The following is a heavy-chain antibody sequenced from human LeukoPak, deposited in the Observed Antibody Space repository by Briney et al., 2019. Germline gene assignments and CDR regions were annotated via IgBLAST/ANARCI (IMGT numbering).Heavy chain of an antibody. CDR3: ARDRAMADY. V-gene: IGHV1-3*04. Sequence: GAPVKVSCKASGYIFTSYPIHWVRQAPGQRLEWMGWINTGNGNTKYSQKFEGRVTVTRDTSATAAYMELSSLRSEDTAVYYCARDRAMADYWGQGTLVTVSS. J-gene: IGHJ4*02. CDR1: GYIFTSYP. CDR2: INTGNGNT. D-gene: IGHD5-18*01.